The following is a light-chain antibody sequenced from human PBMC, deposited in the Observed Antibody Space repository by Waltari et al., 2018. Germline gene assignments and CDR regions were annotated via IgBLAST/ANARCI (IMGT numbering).Light chain of an antibody. CDR2: DAA. Sequence: EVVLTQSPATLSLSPGERATLSCRASESVSNYLAWYQQKPGQAPTLLIYDAATRATGIPARFSGSGSGTDFTLSISSLEPKDFAVYYCQLRYKWPPIFTFGPGTKVHIK. CDR3: QLRYKWPPIFT. CDR1: ESVSNY. V-gene: IGKV3-11*01. J-gene: IGKJ3*01.